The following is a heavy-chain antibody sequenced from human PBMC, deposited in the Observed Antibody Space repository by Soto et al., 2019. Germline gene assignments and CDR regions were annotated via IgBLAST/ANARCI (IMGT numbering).Heavy chain of an antibody. CDR2: ISYDGSNK. Sequence: ESGGGVVQPGRSLRLSCAASGFTFSSYAMHWVRQAPGKGLEWVAVISYDGSNKYYADSVKGRFTISRDNSKNTLYLQMNSLRAEDTAVYYCAREGSSWYVGYFDYWGQGTLVTVSS. D-gene: IGHD6-13*01. J-gene: IGHJ4*02. V-gene: IGHV3-30-3*01. CDR1: GFTFSSYA. CDR3: AREGSSWYVGYFDY.